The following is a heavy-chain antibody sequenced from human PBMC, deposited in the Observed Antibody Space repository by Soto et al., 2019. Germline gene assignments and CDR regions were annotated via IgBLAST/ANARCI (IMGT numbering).Heavy chain of an antibody. V-gene: IGHV4-39*01. CDR2: IYYSGST. CDR1: GGSISSSSYY. D-gene: IGHD2-15*01. J-gene: IGHJ4*02. CDR3: ARVAATIYYFDY. Sequence: SETLSLTCTVSGGSISSSSYYWGWIRQPPGKGLEWIGSIYYSGSTYYNPSLKSRVTISVDTSKNQFSLKLSSVTAADTAVYYCARVAATIYYFDYWGQGTLVTVSS.